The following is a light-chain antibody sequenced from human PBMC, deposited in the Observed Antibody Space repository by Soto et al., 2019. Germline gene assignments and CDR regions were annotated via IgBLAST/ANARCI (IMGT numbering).Light chain of an antibody. J-gene: IGKJ1*01. CDR3: QHRT. V-gene: IGKV3D-15*01. CDR2: GAS. CDR1: QSVSSN. Sequence: EIVMTQSPATLSVSPGERATLSCRASQSVSSNLAWYQQKPGQAPRLLIYGASTRATGIPARFSGSGSGTEFTLTISSLQSEDFAVYYCQHRTLGQGTKVDSK.